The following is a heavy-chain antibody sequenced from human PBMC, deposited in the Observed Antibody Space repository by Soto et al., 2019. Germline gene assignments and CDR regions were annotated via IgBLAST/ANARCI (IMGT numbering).Heavy chain of an antibody. CDR3: ARLELRGVIRYGMDV. V-gene: IGHV1-18*01. CDR2: ISAYNGNT. D-gene: IGHD3-10*01. Sequence: EASVKVSCKASGYTFTSYGISWVRQAPGQGLEWMGWISAYNGNTNYAQKLQGRVTMTTDTSTSTAYMELRSLRSDDTAVYYCARLELRGVIRYGMDVWGQGTTVTVSS. CDR1: GYTFTSYG. J-gene: IGHJ6*02.